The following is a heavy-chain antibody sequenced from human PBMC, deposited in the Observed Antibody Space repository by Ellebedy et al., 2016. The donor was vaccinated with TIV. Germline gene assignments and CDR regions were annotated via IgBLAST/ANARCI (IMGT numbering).Heavy chain of an antibody. Sequence: GESLKISCAASGFTFSNYGMTWVRQAPGKGLEWVSAVSDSGDDTYYADSVQGRFTISRDNSKNTLYLQVNSLRAEDTAAYFCARDSYGGSDLWGQGTLVTVSS. CDR3: ARDSYGGSDL. D-gene: IGHD5-12*01. CDR2: VSDSGDDT. V-gene: IGHV3-23*01. J-gene: IGHJ4*02. CDR1: GFTFSNYG.